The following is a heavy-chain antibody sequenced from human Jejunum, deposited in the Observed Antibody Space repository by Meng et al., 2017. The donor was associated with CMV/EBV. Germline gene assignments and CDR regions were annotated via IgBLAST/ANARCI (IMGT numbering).Heavy chain of an antibody. CDR1: GGSMSSGNYS. V-gene: IGHV4-30-4*01. D-gene: IGHD3-10*01. CDR2: IHSSGST. CDR3: ARASYGSGSPLGESWFDP. J-gene: IGHJ5*02. Sequence: GQWRGSGPGLLEPSQTLSLTCTASGGSMSSGNYSWSWIRQPPGKGLEWIGYIHSSGSTYYNPSLRSRLTISVDTSKNQFSLKLSSVTAADTAVYYCARASYGSGSPLGESWFDPWGQGTLVTVSS.